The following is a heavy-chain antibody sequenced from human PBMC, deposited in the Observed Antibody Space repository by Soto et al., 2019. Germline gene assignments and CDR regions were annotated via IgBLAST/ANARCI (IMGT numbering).Heavy chain of an antibody. CDR3: AKDPAGMYSSGWSQSFDF. Sequence: EVQLLESGGGLVQPGGSLTISCAASGFTFSAFALSWVRQAPGEGLEWVSGIVGSGGRTYYADSVKGRFTISRDNSKNTVYLQMSSLRAEDTAMYYCAKDPAGMYSSGWSQSFDFWGQGTQVTVSS. CDR2: IVGSGGRT. J-gene: IGHJ4*02. D-gene: IGHD6-19*01. V-gene: IGHV3-23*01. CDR1: GFTFSAFA.